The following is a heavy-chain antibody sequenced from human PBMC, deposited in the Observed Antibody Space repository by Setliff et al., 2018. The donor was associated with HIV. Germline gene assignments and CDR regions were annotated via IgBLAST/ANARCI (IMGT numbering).Heavy chain of an antibody. V-gene: IGHV3-33*08. D-gene: IGHD6-13*01. J-gene: IGHJ4*02. Sequence: GGSLRLSCAASGFTFSSYGMHWVRQAPGKGLEWVAVIWYDGSNKYYADSVKGRFTISRDNSKNTLYLQMNSLRREDTAVYYCVRDHRLGIEGAGRLDYWGQGTLVTVSS. CDR1: GFTFSSYG. CDR2: IWYDGSNK. CDR3: VRDHRLGIEGAGRLDY.